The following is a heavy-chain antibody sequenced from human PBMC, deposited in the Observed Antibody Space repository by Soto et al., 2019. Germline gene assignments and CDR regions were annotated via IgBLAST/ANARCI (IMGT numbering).Heavy chain of an antibody. V-gene: IGHV1-18*04. CDR1: GYTFTSYG. CDR3: ARGGVSTRTFDY. D-gene: IGHD3-3*01. J-gene: IGHJ4*02. CDR2: ISAYNGNT. Sequence: ASVQGSCKASGYTFTSYGISWVRQAPGQGLEWMGWISAYNGNTNYAQKLQGQVTISADKSISSAYLQWSSLRASDTAMYYCARGGVSTRTFDYWGQGTPVTVSS.